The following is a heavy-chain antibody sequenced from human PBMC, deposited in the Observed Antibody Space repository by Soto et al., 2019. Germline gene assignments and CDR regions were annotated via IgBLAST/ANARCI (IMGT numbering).Heavy chain of an antibody. V-gene: IGHV3-23*01. CDR2: ISGSGVKT. Sequence: EVHLLESGGDLVLPGGSLRLSCAASGFAFNDFAMNWVRRAPGKGPEWLSTISGSGVKTFHSDSVKGRFNISRDNSNNKMFLQMNSLRAEDTAIYYCAKGASHAPFEKWGRGTLVTVSS. CDR3: AKGASHAPFEK. CDR1: GFAFNDFA. J-gene: IGHJ4*02.